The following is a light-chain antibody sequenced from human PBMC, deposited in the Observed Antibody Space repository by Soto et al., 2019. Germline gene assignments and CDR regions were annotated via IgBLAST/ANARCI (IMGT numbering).Light chain of an antibody. CDR1: QSVNSY. V-gene: IGKV3-11*01. CDR3: QQRST. Sequence: EIVLTQSPATLSLSPGERATLSCRASQSVNSYLAWYQQKPGQAPRLLIYDASNRATGIPARFSGSGSGTDFTLTISSLDPEDFAVYYCQQRSTFGRGTRLEIK. J-gene: IGKJ5*01. CDR2: DAS.